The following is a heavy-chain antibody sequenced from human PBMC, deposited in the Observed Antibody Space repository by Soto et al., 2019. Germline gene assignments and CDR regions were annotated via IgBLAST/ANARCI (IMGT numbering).Heavy chain of an antibody. CDR2: ISGSGGST. Sequence: PGGSLRLSCAASGFTFSSYAMSWVRQAPGKGLEWVSAISGSGGSTYYADSVKGRFTISRDNSKNTLYLQMNSLRAEDTAVYYCAKAVSSYGSGSDSDYWGQGTLVTVSS. J-gene: IGHJ4*02. CDR1: GFTFSSYA. D-gene: IGHD3-10*01. V-gene: IGHV3-23*01. CDR3: AKAVSSYGSGSDSDY.